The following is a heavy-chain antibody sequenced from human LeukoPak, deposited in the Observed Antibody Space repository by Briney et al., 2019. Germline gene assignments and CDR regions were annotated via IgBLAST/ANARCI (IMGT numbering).Heavy chain of an antibody. D-gene: IGHD3-22*01. V-gene: IGHV3-9*01. CDR2: ISWNSGSI. CDR3: AIYDSSGYDAFDI. CDR1: GFTFDDYA. J-gene: IGHJ3*02. Sequence: GGSLRLSCAASGFTFDDYAMHWVRRAPGKGLEWVSGISWNSGSIGYADSVKGRFTISRDNAKNSLYLQMNSLRAEDTALYYCAIYDSSGYDAFDIWGQGTMVTVSS.